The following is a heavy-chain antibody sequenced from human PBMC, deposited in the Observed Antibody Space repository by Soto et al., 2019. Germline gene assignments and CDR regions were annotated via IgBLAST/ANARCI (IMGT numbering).Heavy chain of an antibody. Sequence: EVQLLESGGGLVQPGGSLRLSCAASGFTFSSYAMSWVRQAPGKGLEWVSAISGSGGSTYYADSVKGRFTISRDNSKNTLYLQMNRLRAEDTAVYYCAKDHRPYGENYYYYGMDVWGQGTTVTVSS. CDR3: AKDHRPYGENYYYYGMDV. J-gene: IGHJ6*02. CDR2: ISGSGGST. V-gene: IGHV3-23*01. D-gene: IGHD4-17*01. CDR1: GFTFSSYA.